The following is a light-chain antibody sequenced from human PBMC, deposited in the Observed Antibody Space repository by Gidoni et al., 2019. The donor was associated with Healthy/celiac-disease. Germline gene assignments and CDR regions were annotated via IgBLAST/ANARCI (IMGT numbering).Light chain of an antibody. CDR1: QDISKF. CDR3: QQYDNVPWT. CDR2: DAS. V-gene: IGKV1-33*01. Sequence: DIQMTQSPSSLSASVGDRVTITCQASQDISKFLNWYQQKPGKAPKLLINDASNLETGVPSRFSGSGSGTDFTFTISSLQPEDIATYYCQQYDNVPWTFGQGTKVEIK. J-gene: IGKJ1*01.